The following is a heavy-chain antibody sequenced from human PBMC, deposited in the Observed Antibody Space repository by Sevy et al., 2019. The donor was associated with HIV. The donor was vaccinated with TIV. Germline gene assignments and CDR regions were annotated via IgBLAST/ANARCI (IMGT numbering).Heavy chain of an antibody. D-gene: IGHD6-6*01. CDR3: ARHFGDVAARPYYYYMDV. CDR2: IYYSGST. CDR1: GGSISSSSYY. V-gene: IGHV4-39*01. J-gene: IGHJ6*03. Sequence: SETLSLTCTVSGGSISSSSYYWGWIRQPPGKGLEWIGSIYYSGSTYYNPSLKSRVTISVDTSKNQFSLKLSSVTAADTAVYYCARHFGDVAARPYYYYMDVWGKGTTVTVSS.